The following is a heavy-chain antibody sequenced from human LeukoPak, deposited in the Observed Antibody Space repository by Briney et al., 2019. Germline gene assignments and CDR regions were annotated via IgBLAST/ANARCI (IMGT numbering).Heavy chain of an antibody. CDR1: GDSISSYY. D-gene: IGHD6-13*01. Sequence: PSETLSLTCTVSGDSISSYYWSWIRQPPGKGLEWIGYIHYSGSTNYNPSLNSRVTISVETSKNQFYLKLSSVTAADTAVYYCAREVVAAAGTVDYWGQGTLVTVSS. V-gene: IGHV4-59*01. CDR2: IHYSGST. CDR3: AREVVAAAGTVDY. J-gene: IGHJ4*02.